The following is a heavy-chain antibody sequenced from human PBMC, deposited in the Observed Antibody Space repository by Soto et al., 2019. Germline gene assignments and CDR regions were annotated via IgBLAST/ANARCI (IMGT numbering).Heavy chain of an antibody. J-gene: IGHJ6*02. CDR3: ARIPSVGSTWEYFYSYYGMDV. D-gene: IGHD2-15*01. CDR1: GFFLNNTRVG. CDR2: IFWNDEK. Sequence: QVTLKASGPVLVRPTEPLTLTCTVSGFFLNNTRVGVSWIRQPPGKAPEWLAHIFWNDEKSYSTSPRIRLSISKDISKGQMVLIMTIMNPLDKATYVCARIPSVGSTWEYFYSYYGMDVWGPGPRVTVSS. V-gene: IGHV2-26*01.